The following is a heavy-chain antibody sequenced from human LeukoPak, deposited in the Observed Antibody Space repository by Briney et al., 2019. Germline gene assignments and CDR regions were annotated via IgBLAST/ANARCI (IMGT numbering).Heavy chain of an antibody. CDR1: GYIFTGYY. CDR3: ARGRRILVGDTNAGDYFDY. V-gene: IGHV1-2*02. D-gene: IGHD1-26*01. J-gene: IGHJ4*02. Sequence: ASVKVSCKASGYIFTGYYMHWVRQAPGQGLEWMGWINPNSGGTYYAQKFQGSVTMTRDTSISTAYMELSRLKSDDTAVYYCARGRRILVGDTNAGDYFDYWGQGTLVTVSS. CDR2: INPNSGGT.